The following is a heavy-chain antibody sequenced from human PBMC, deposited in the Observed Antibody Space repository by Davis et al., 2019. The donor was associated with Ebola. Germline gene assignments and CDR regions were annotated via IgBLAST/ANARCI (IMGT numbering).Heavy chain of an antibody. Sequence: GESLKISCTTSGYDFASHWIGWVRQMPGKGLEWMGIIFPRDSDTRYIPSFQGQVTISADKSINTAYLQWTSLKASDTAMYYCARVASLVSGARGFDSWGQGTLVTVSS. CDR2: IFPRDSDT. J-gene: IGHJ4*02. CDR1: GYDFASHW. V-gene: IGHV5-51*01. CDR3: ARVASLVSGARGFDS. D-gene: IGHD2-15*01.